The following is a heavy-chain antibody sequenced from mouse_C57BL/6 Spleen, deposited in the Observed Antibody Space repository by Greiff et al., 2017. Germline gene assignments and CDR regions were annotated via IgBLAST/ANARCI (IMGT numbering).Heavy chain of an antibody. D-gene: IGHD2-3*01. CDR1: GYTFTSYW. J-gene: IGHJ2*01. CDR3: ARDDGYYFDY. CDR2: IDPSDSYT. V-gene: IGHV1-59*01. Sequence: QVQLKQPGAELVRPGTSVKLSCKASGYTFTSYWMHWVKQRPGQGLEWIGVIDPSDSYTNYNQKFKGKATLTVDTSSSTAYMQLSSLTSEDSAVYYCARDDGYYFDYWGQGTTLTVSS.